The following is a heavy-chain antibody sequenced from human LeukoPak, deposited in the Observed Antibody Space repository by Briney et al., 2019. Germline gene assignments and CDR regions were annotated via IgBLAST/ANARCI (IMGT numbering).Heavy chain of an antibody. J-gene: IGHJ6*02. CDR2: IKPSDGTT. Sequence: ASVKVSCKASGYTFTTYYIHWVRQAPGQGPEWMGLIKPSDGTTIYAHNLQGRVTMTRDTSTSTVYMELSSLRSEDTAVYYCGRGDSNYYSGMDVWGQGTTVTVS. CDR3: GRGDSNYYSGMDV. CDR1: GYTFTTYY. D-gene: IGHD2-21*02. V-gene: IGHV1-46*01.